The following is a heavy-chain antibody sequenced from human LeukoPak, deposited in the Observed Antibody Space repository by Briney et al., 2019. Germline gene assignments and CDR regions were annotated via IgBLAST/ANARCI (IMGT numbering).Heavy chain of an antibody. CDR2: INPNSGGT. Sequence: GASVKVSCKASGYTFTGYYMHWVRQALGQGLEWMGWINPNSGGTNYAQKFQGRVTMTRDTSISTAYMELSRLRSDDTAVYYCARDGVKGVRGGRYYYYYMDVRGKGTTVTVSS. CDR3: ARDGVKGVRGGRYYYYYMDV. J-gene: IGHJ6*03. CDR1: GYTFTGYY. V-gene: IGHV1-2*02. D-gene: IGHD2-21*01.